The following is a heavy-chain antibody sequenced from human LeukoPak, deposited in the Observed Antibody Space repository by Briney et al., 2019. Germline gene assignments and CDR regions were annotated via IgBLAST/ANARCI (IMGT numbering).Heavy chain of an antibody. J-gene: IGHJ4*02. CDR3: ARGLTADS. CDR2: IYDTGTT. CDR1: GXSFSSYY. V-gene: IGHV4-59*01. Sequence: KASEILSLTCTVSGXSFSSYYWSWIRQPPGRGLEWIGYIYDTGTTNYNPSLSSRVTISLDTSKNLFSLKLTSVTAADTAVYYCARGLTADSWGQGTLVTVSS. D-gene: IGHD5-18*01.